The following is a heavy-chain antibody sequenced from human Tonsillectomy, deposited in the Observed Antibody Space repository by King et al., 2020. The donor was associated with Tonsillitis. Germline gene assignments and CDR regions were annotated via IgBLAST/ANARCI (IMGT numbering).Heavy chain of an antibody. Sequence: VQLVESGGGLVQPGGSLRLSCAASGFTFRSYAMSWVRQAPGKGLEWVSVIYSGGGSTYYADSVKGRFTISRDNSKNTLYLQMNSLRAEDTAVYYCAKDLGSGWSAGFDPWGQGTLVTVSS. D-gene: IGHD6-19*01. CDR3: AKDLGSGWSAGFDP. CDR2: IYSGGGST. CDR1: GFTFRSYA. J-gene: IGHJ5*02. V-gene: IGHV3-23*03.